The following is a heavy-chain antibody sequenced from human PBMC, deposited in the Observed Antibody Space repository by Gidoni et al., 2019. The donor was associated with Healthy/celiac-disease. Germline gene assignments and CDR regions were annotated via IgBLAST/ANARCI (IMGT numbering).Heavy chain of an antibody. J-gene: IGHJ4*02. V-gene: IGHV3-21*01. CDR1: RFTFGSYS. Sequence: EVQLVESGGGLVTPGVSLSLSCAASRFTFGSYSMNWVRQAPGKGLGWVSSISSSSSDICYADSVKGRFTISRDNAKNSLYLQMSSLRAEDTAVYYCASGLIAAAGLSPRDYWGQGTLVTVSS. CDR3: ASGLIAAAGLSPRDY. CDR2: ISSSSSDI. D-gene: IGHD6-13*01.